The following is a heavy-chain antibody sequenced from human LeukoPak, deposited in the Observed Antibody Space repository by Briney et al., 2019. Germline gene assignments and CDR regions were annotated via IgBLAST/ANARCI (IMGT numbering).Heavy chain of an antibody. CDR1: GGSISSYY. CDR2: IYYSGST. D-gene: IGHD4-23*01. V-gene: IGHV4-59*01. CDR3: ARDYGGNSNYYYYGMDV. Sequence: SETLSLTCTVSGGSISSYYWSWIRQPPGKGLEWIGYIYYSGSTNYNPSLKSRVTISVDTSKNQFSLKLNSVTAADTAVYYCARDYGGNSNYYYYGMDVWGRGTTVTVSS. J-gene: IGHJ6*02.